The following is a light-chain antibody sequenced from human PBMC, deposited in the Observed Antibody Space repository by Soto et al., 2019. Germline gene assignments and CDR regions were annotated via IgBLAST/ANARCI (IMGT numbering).Light chain of an antibody. V-gene: IGKV3-11*01. CDR2: DAS. CDR3: KQRSNWPGT. J-gene: IGKJ1*01. CDR1: QSVSSH. Sequence: TQSPATLSLSPGERATLSCRASQSVSSHLAWFQQKPGQAPRLLIYDASNRATGIQARFSGSGSGTDFTLTIRSLEPEDFAVYYCKQRSNWPGTFGQGTKVDI.